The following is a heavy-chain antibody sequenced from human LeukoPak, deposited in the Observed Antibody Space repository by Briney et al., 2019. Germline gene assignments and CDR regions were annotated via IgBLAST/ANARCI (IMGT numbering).Heavy chain of an antibody. V-gene: IGHV1-2*06. D-gene: IGHD3-10*01. CDR2: INPNSGGT. CDR3: AKVRGVNIGYFDY. CDR1: GYTFTGYY. J-gene: IGHJ4*02. Sequence: GASVKVSCKASGYTFTGYYMHWVRQAPGQGLEWMGRINPNSGGTNYAQKFQGRVTMTRDTSISTAYMELSRLRSDDTAVYYRAKVRGVNIGYFDYWGQGTLVTVSS.